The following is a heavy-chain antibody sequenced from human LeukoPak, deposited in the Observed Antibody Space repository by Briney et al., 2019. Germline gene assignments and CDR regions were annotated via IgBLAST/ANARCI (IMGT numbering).Heavy chain of an antibody. J-gene: IGHJ4*02. D-gene: IGHD3-22*01. V-gene: IGHV3-9*01. CDR2: ISWNSGSI. Sequence: PGGSLRLSCAASGFTFDDYAMHWVRQAPGKGPEWVSGISWNSGSIGYADSVKGRFTISRDNAKNSLYLQMNSLRAEDTALYYCAKGGYYYDSSGYLHFDYWGQGTLVTVSS. CDR3: AKGGYYYDSSGYLHFDY. CDR1: GFTFDDYA.